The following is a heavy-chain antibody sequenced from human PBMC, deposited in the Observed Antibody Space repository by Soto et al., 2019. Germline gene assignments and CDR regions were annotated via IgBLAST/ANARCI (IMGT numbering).Heavy chain of an antibody. D-gene: IGHD3-22*01. V-gene: IGHV3-23*01. CDR1: GFTFSSYA. J-gene: IGHJ4*02. Sequence: GGSLRLSCAASGFTFSSYAMSWVRQAPRKGLEWVSTIGGSGGSTYYADSVKGRFTISRDNSKNTLYLQMNSLRAEDTAVYYCAKSYYYDSSGYLVYWGQGTLVTVSS. CDR2: IGGSGGST. CDR3: AKSYYYDSSGYLVY.